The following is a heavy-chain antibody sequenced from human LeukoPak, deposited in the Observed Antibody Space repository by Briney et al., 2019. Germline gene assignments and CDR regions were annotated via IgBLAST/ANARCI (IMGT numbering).Heavy chain of an antibody. CDR3: ARDRGYSYGYGLNWFDP. D-gene: IGHD5-18*01. Sequence: SETLFLTCSVSGGSFDSKYWSWIRQPPGKGLEWIGYIYTSGSTNFNPSLRSRVAMSIDTSKNQFSLKVYSVTAADTAVYYCARDRGYSYGYGLNWFDPWGQGTLVTVSS. V-gene: IGHV4-4*09. CDR2: IYTSGST. CDR1: GGSFDSKY. J-gene: IGHJ5*02.